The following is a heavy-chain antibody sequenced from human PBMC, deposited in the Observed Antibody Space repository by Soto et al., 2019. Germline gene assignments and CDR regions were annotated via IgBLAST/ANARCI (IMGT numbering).Heavy chain of an antibody. D-gene: IGHD4-17*01. Sequence: SETLSLTCTVSGGSISSYPWTWIRQPAGKELEWIGRFYTTGTTTYNPSLKSRATMSVDTSKNQFSLKLSSVTAAETAIYYCERENYGDSGRAFDPWGQGTLVT. CDR2: FYTTGTT. V-gene: IGHV4-4*07. J-gene: IGHJ5*02. CDR1: GGSISSYP. CDR3: ERENYGDSGRAFDP.